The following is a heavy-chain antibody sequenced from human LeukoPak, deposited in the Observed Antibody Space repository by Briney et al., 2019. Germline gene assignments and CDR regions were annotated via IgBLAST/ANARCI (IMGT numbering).Heavy chain of an antibody. D-gene: IGHD3-22*01. CDR3: AADGGYYDSSGYFH. CDR2: ISASGGTT. J-gene: IGHJ4*02. V-gene: IGHV3-23*01. CDR1: GFTFSNYA. Sequence: GGSLRLSCATSGFTFSNYAMAWVRQAPGKGLEWVSLISASGGTTDYADSVKGRFTISRDNSKNILFLQMDSLRVEDTAHYFCAADGGYYDSSGYFHWGQGTLVTVSS.